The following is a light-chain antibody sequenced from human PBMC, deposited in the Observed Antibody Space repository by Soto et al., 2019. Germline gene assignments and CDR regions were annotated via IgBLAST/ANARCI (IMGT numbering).Light chain of an antibody. CDR2: GAS. Sequence: EIVMTQSPATLSVSPGERATLSCRASQSVSSNLAWYQKKPGQSPRLLIYGASTRATGIPARFSGSGSGTEFTLTISSLQSEDFAVYYCQQYNNWPPLTFGPGTKVDIK. V-gene: IGKV3-15*01. CDR1: QSVSSN. J-gene: IGKJ3*01. CDR3: QQYNNWPPLT.